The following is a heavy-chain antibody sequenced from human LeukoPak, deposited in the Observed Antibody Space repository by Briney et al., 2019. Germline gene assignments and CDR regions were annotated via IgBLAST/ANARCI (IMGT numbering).Heavy chain of an antibody. Sequence: TGGSLRLSCAASGFTFSSYSMNWVRQAPGKGLEWVSSISSSSSHIYYADSVKGRFTISRDNAKNSLYLQMNSLRAEDTAVYCCARDFRGSSSWYVYGMDVWGQGTTVTVSS. D-gene: IGHD6-13*01. CDR2: ISSSSSHI. CDR1: GFTFSSYS. CDR3: ARDFRGSSSWYVYGMDV. V-gene: IGHV3-21*01. J-gene: IGHJ6*02.